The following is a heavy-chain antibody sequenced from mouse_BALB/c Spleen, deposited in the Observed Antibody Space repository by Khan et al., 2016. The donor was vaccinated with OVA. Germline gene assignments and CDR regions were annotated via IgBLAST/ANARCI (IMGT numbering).Heavy chain of an antibody. D-gene: IGHD1-1*01. CDR1: GYTFTNYG. Sequence: QIQLVQSGPELKKPGETVKISCKASGYTFTNYGMNWVKQAPGKGLKWMGWIYTYTGEPTYADDFKGRFAFSLESSASTAFLQINNLTNDDTATYFCARGSSRAMDYWGQGTSVTVSP. V-gene: IGHV9-3-1*01. CDR2: IYTYTGEP. CDR3: ARGSSRAMDY. J-gene: IGHJ4*01.